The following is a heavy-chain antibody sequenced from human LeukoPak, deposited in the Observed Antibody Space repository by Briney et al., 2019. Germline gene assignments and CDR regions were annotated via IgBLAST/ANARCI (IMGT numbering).Heavy chain of an antibody. CDR1: GASFSGYY. CDR2: INHRGRN. D-gene: IGHD6-13*01. J-gene: IGHJ4*02. V-gene: IGHV4-34*01. CDR3: ARVFYSSSRYEDPNDY. Sequence: SETLSLTCAVYGASFSGYYWSWIRQPPGKGLEWNGEINHRGRNNYNPALKSRVTISVDTSKNQCSLKLSSVTAADTAVYYCARVFYSSSRYEDPNDYWGQGTLVTVSS.